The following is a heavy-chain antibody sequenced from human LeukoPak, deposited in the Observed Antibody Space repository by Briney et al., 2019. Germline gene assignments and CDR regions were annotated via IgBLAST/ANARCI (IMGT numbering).Heavy chain of an antibody. Sequence: PSGTLSLTCAVSGGSISSSHWWSWVRQPPGKGLEWIGEIHQTGSTNYNPSLRSRGSISLDKAKNQFTLNLNSVTAADTAVYYCASSDYYRLDLWGQGILVTVFS. CDR1: GGSISSSHW. CDR2: IHQTGST. CDR3: ASSDYYRLDL. V-gene: IGHV4-4*02. J-gene: IGHJ5*02. D-gene: IGHD6-25*01.